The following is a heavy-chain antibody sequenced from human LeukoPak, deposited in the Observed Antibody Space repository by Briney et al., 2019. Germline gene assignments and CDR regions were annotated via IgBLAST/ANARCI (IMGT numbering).Heavy chain of an antibody. CDR1: GDSISSSTYY. CDR2: IYYSGST. CDR3: ARRGSYYRVDY. Sequence: SETLSLTCTVSGDSISSSTYYWGWIPQPPGKGLEWIGSIYYSGSTYYNPSLKSRVTMSVDTSKNQFSLKLSSVTAADTAVYYCARRGSYYRVDYWGQGTLVTVSS. V-gene: IGHV4-39*01. D-gene: IGHD1-26*01. J-gene: IGHJ4*02.